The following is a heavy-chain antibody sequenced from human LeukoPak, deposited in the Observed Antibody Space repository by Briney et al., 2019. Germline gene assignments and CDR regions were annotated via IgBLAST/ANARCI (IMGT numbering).Heavy chain of an antibody. CDR2: IYYSGST. D-gene: IGHD3-3*01. V-gene: IGHV4-39*02. CDR3: ARDETYYDFWSGYYTGYYGMDV. Sequence: SETLSLTCTVSGGSISSSSYDWGWIRQPPGKGLEWIGSIYYSGSTYYNPSLKSRVTISVDTSKNQFSLKLSSVTAADTAVYYCARDETYYDFWSGYYTGYYGMDVWGQGTTVTVSS. CDR1: GGSISSSSYD. J-gene: IGHJ6*02.